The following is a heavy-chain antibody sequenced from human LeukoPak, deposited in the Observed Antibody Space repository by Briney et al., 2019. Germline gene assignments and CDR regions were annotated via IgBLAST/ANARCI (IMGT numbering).Heavy chain of an antibody. CDR1: EFTFSSFG. D-gene: IGHD6-25*01. J-gene: IGHJ4*02. CDR2: LSFDGNHQ. CDR3: ARDWFDSGWYLDH. Sequence: GGSLRLSCAASEFTFSSFGMHWVRQAPGRGLEWVALLSFDGNHQFYADSVKGRFTLSRDNFKNMVFLEMTSLRVEDTAVYYCARDWFDSGWYLDHWGQGALVTVSS. V-gene: IGHV3-30*03.